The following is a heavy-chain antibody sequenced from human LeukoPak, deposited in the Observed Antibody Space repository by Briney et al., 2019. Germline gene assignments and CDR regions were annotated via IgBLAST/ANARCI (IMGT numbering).Heavy chain of an antibody. CDR3: AKDHESDGYPCLDH. CDR1: GFTFSSYG. CDR2: IWNDGNKK. J-gene: IGHJ4*02. Sequence: GGSLRLSCTASGFTFSSYGMHWVRQAPGKGLEWVAFIWNDGNKKFCADSVKGRFTISRDNSKNTLYLQMNSLRVEDTAVYYCAKDHESDGYPCLDHWGLGTLVTVSS. D-gene: IGHD3-22*01. V-gene: IGHV3-30*02.